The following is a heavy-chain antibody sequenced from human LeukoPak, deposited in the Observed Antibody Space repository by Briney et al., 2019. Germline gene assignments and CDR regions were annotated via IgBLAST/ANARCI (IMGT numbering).Heavy chain of an antibody. CDR2: IIPIFGTA. D-gene: IGHD3-10*01. Sequence: GASVKVSCKASGGTFSSYAISWVRQAPGQGLEWMGGIIPIFGTANYAQKFQGRVTITADESTSTAYVELSSLRSEDTAVYYCASGSYYYGSGSYRKNYYYYYMDVWGKGTTVTVSS. CDR1: GGTFSSYA. V-gene: IGHV1-69*13. J-gene: IGHJ6*03. CDR3: ASGSYYYGSGSYRKNYYYYYMDV.